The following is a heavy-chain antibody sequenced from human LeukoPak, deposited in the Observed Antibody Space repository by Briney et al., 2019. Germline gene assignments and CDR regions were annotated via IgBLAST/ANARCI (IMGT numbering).Heavy chain of an antibody. J-gene: IGHJ4*02. V-gene: IGHV3-23*01. Sequence: PGGSLRLSCAVSEFTFSSRAMSWVRQAPGKGPEWVSAISGSGGSTYYADSVKGRFTISRDNSKNTLYLQMNSLRAEDTAVYYCAAKTHKYYDILTGYVLWGQGTLVTVSS. CDR2: ISGSGGST. CDR3: AAKTHKYYDILTGYVL. D-gene: IGHD3-9*01. CDR1: EFTFSSRA.